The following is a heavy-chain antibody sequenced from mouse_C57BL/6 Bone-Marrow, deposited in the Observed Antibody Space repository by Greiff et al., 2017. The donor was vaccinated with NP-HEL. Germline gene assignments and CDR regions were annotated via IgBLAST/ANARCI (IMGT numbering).Heavy chain of an antibody. Sequence: EVQGVESGGGLVPSGRSLRLPCATSGFTFSDFYMEWVRHAPGEGLEWIAASRNKANDYTTEYSASVKGRFIVSRDTSQSILYLQMNALRAEDTAIYYCARDYYGSSSYWYFDVWGTGTTVTVSS. V-gene: IGHV7-1*01. D-gene: IGHD1-1*01. J-gene: IGHJ1*03. CDR1: GFTFSDFY. CDR3: ARDYYGSSSYWYFDV. CDR2: SRNKANDYTT.